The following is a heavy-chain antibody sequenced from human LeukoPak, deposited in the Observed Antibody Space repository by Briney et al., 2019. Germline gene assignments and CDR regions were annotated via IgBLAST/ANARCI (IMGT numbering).Heavy chain of an antibody. D-gene: IGHD3-9*01. V-gene: IGHV4-39*01. CDR3: ARGKLRYFFPSPTYNWFDP. CDR2: TYYSGST. CDR1: GGSISSSSYY. Sequence: SETLSLTCTVSGGSISSSSYYWGWIRQPPGKGLEWIGSTYYSGSTYYNPSLKSRVTISVDTSKNQFSLKLSSVTAADTAVYYCARGKLRYFFPSPTYNWFDPWGQGTLVTVSS. J-gene: IGHJ5*02.